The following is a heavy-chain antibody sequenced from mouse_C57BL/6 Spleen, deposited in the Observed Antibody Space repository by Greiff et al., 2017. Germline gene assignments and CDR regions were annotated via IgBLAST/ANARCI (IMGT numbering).Heavy chain of an antibody. Sequence: EVQLVESGEGLVKPGGSLKLSCAASGFTFSSYAMSWVRQTPEKRLEWVAYISSGGDYIYYADTVKGRFTISRDNARNTLYLQMSSLKSEDTAMYYCTRVYDYTYAMDYWGQGTSVTVSS. CDR2: ISSGGDYI. CDR3: TRVYDYTYAMDY. CDR1: GFTFSSYA. V-gene: IGHV5-9-1*02. D-gene: IGHD2-4*01. J-gene: IGHJ4*01.